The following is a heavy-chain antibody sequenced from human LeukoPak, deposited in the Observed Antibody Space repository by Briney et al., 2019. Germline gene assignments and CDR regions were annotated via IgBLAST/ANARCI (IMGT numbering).Heavy chain of an antibody. CDR1: GYTLTELS. D-gene: IGHD1-26*01. Sequence: ASVKVSCKVSGYTLTELSMPWVRQALGKGLEWMGGFDPEDGETIYAQKFQGRVTITEDTSTDTAYMELSSLRSEATAVYYCATDRLVHGQSTDGMDVWGQGTTVTVSS. V-gene: IGHV1-24*01. J-gene: IGHJ6*02. CDR2: FDPEDGET. CDR3: ATDRLVHGQSTDGMDV.